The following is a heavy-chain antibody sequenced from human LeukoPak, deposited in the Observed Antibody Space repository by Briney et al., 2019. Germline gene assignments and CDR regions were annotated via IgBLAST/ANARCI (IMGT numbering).Heavy chain of an antibody. V-gene: IGHV3-23*01. Sequence: PGGSLTLSCAASGFTFSTYAMTWVRQAPGKGLEWVSLISGTGGSIYYADSVKGRFTISRDNSKNTLYLQMNSLRLEDTAIYYCAKDQAGGWGQGTLVTVSS. J-gene: IGHJ4*02. CDR1: GFTFSTYA. CDR2: ISGTGGSI. CDR3: AKDQAGG. D-gene: IGHD4-23*01.